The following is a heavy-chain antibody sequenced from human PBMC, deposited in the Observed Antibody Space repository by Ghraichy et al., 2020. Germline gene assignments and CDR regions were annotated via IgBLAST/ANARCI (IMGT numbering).Heavy chain of an antibody. CDR2: IYYSGST. J-gene: IGHJ4*02. CDR3: AREGCGGDCYSSAYYFDY. Sequence: SETLSLNCTVSGGSISSYYWSWIRQPPGKGLEWIGYIYYSGSTNYNPSLKSRVTISVDTSKNQFSLKLSSVTAADTAVYYCAREGCGGDCYSSAYYFDYWGQGTLVTVSS. CDR1: GGSISSYY. D-gene: IGHD2-21*02. V-gene: IGHV4-59*01.